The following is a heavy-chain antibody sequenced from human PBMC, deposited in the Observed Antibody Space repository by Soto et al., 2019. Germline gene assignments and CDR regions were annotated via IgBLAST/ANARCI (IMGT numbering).Heavy chain of an antibody. V-gene: IGHV3-30-3*01. D-gene: IGHD2-15*01. CDR1: GFTFSSYA. J-gene: IGHJ6*02. Sequence: QVQLVESGGGVVQPGRSLRLSCAASGFTFSSYAMHWVRQAPGKGLEWVAVISYDGSNKYYADSVKGRFTISRDNSKNTLYLQMNSLRAEDTAMYYCARDRRVVVAASVSRGALDVWGQGTTVTVSS. CDR3: ARDRRVVVAASVSRGALDV. CDR2: ISYDGSNK.